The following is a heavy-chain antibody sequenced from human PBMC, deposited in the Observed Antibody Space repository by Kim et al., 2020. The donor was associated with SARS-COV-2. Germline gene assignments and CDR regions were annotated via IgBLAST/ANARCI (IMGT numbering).Heavy chain of an antibody. J-gene: IGHJ4*02. Sequence: GGSLRLSCAASGFTFSGYWMSWVRQAPEKGLEWVANIKQDSSEKYYMDSEEGRFTIARDTVKNSLYLQMNSLKAEDTAVYYCATTTYYYGSGGDFWGQGTLVTVSS. CDR1: GFTFSGYW. D-gene: IGHD3-10*01. V-gene: IGHV3-7*01. CDR3: ATTTYYYGSGGDF. CDR2: IKQDSSEK.